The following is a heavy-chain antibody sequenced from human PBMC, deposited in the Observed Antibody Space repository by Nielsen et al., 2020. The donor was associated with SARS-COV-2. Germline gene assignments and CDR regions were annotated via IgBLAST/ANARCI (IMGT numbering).Heavy chain of an antibody. CDR1: GFTFDDYA. D-gene: IGHD6-19*01. J-gene: IGHJ4*02. V-gene: IGHV3-9*01. Sequence: GGSLRLSCAASGFTFDDYAMHWVRQAPGKGLEWVSGISWNSGSIGYADSVKGRFTISRDNAKNSLYLQMNSLRAEDTALYYCAKDGHSSGWHGAPDYWGQGTLVTVSS. CDR3: AKDGHSSGWHGAPDY. CDR2: ISWNSGSI.